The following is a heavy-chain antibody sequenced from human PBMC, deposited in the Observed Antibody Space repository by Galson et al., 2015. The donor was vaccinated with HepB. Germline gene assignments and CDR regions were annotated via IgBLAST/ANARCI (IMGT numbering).Heavy chain of an antibody. CDR3: ARVGDYYDSSGHIDY. CDR2: ISSSSSYI. CDR1: GFTFSSYS. Sequence: SLRLSCAASGFTFSSYSMNWVRQAPGKGLEWVSSISSSSSYIYYADSVKGRFTISRDNAKNSLYLQMNSLRAEDTAVYYCARVGDYYDSSGHIDYWGQGTLVTVSS. D-gene: IGHD3-22*01. V-gene: IGHV3-21*01. J-gene: IGHJ4*02.